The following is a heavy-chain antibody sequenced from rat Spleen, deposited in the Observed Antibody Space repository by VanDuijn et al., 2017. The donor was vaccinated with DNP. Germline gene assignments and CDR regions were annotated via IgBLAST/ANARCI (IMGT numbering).Heavy chain of an antibody. CDR3: STNGPRYNSGFGY. CDR2: IIYDGSST. CDR1: GFNFNAYW. J-gene: IGHJ3*01. Sequence: EVKLVESGGGLAQPGRSLKLSCAASGFNFNAYWMGWVRQAPGKGLEWVATIIYDGSSTYYGDSVKGRFTISRDNAESTLYFQMDSLRSEDTATYYCSTNGPRYNSGFGYWGQGTLVTVSS. D-gene: IGHD4-1*01. V-gene: IGHV5S10*01.